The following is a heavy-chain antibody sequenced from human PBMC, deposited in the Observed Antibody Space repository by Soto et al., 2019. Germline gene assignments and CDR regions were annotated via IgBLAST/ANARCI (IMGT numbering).Heavy chain of an antibody. CDR3: ARRPITNFGVVITGYGMDV. CDR1: GGSISNNNC. CDR2: IYHSGTA. J-gene: IGHJ6*02. Sequence: SETLSLTCAVSGGSISNNNCWNWVRQPPGKGLEWIGEIYHSGTANYNPSLKSRVTISVDKSNNQSSLTLNSVIAADTAVYYCARRPITNFGVVITGYGMDVWGQGTTVTVSS. D-gene: IGHD3-3*01. V-gene: IGHV4-4*02.